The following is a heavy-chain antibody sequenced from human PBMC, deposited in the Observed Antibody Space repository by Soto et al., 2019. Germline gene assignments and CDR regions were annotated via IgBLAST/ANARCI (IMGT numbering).Heavy chain of an antibody. CDR2: IYYSGST. CDR3: ARGITIFGVVTDGMDV. J-gene: IGHJ6*02. CDR1: GGSISSYY. D-gene: IGHD3-3*01. V-gene: IGHV4-59*01. Sequence: PSETLSLTCTVSGGSISSYYWSWIRQPPGKGLEWIGYIYYSGSTNYNPSLKSRVTISVDTSKNQFSLKLSSVTAADTAVYYCARGITIFGVVTDGMDVWGQGTTVIVSS.